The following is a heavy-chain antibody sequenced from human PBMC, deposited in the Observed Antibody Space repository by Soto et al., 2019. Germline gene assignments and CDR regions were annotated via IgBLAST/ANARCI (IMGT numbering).Heavy chain of an antibody. CDR3: AKEGINRRTDFDY. D-gene: IGHD2-21*02. J-gene: IGHJ4*02. V-gene: IGHV3-23*01. Sequence: EVQLLESGGGLVQPGGSLRLSCAASGFIFSTCAMSWVRQAPGKGLEWVSGIGESGGDTYYADSVKGRFTISRDNSKSMLYLHMDSLRAEDTAVYYCAKEGINRRTDFDYCGQGTLVTVSS. CDR1: GFIFSTCA. CDR2: IGESGGDT.